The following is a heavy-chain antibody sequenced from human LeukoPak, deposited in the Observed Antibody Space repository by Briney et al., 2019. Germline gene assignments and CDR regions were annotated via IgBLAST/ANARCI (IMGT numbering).Heavy chain of an antibody. J-gene: IGHJ3*02. Sequence: SVSVSCMASGGTFSSYAISWVRQAPGQGLEWMGGIIPIFGTANYAQKLQGRVTMTTDTSTSTAYMELRSLRSDDTAVYYCARDLADIVVVPAAIDAFDIWGQGTMVTVSS. V-gene: IGHV1-69*05. CDR3: ARDLADIVVVPAAIDAFDI. D-gene: IGHD2-2*01. CDR2: IIPIFGTA. CDR1: GGTFSSYA.